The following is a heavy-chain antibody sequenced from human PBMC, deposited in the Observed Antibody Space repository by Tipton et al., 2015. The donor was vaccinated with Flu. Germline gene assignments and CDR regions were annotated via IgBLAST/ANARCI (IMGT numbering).Heavy chain of an antibody. D-gene: IGHD5-12*01. CDR1: GGSISSYY. Sequence: TLSLTCTVSGGSISSYYWSWIRQSAGKGLEWIGRISPSGSTNYNASLKSRVTMSLDTSKNQFSLRLSSATAADTAIYYCARDLRGYSGYTGGDAFDIWGQGTMVTVSP. CDR3: ARDLRGYSGYTGGDAFDI. CDR2: ISPSGST. V-gene: IGHV4-4*07. J-gene: IGHJ3*02.